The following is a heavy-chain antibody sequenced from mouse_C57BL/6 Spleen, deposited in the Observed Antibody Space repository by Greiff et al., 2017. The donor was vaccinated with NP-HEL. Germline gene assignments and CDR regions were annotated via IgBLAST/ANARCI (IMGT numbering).Heavy chain of an antibody. CDR3: ARRGYYEYDAWFAY. D-gene: IGHD2-4*01. Sequence: VQLQQSGAELMKPGASVKLSCKATGYTFTGYWIEWVKQRPGHGLEWIGEILPGSGSTNYNEKFKGKATFTADPSSNPAYMAPSRLTTDDSDLYYCARRGYYEYDAWFAYWGQEALGTVSA. J-gene: IGHJ3*01. CDR1: GYTFTGYW. CDR2: ILPGSGST. V-gene: IGHV1-9*01.